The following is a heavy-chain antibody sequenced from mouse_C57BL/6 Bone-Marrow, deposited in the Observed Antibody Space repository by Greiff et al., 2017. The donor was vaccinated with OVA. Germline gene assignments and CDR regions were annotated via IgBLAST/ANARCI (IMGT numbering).Heavy chain of an antibody. CDR3: AREDGYYFVFAY. D-gene: IGHD1-2*01. CDR2: FHPYDDDT. V-gene: IGHV1-47*01. Sequence: QVQLQQSGAELVKPGASVKLSCKASGYTFTTYPIEWVKQNHGKSLEWIGNFHPYDDDTKYNEKFKGKATLTVYKSSITVYLELSRLTSDDSAVYYCAREDGYYFVFAYWGQGTPVTVSS. J-gene: IGHJ3*01. CDR1: GYTFTTYP.